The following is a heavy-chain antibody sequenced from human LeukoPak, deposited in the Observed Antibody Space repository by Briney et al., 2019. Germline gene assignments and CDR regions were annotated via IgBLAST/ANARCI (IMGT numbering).Heavy chain of an antibody. CDR2: IKSKTDGGTT. J-gene: IGHJ4*02. V-gene: IGHV3-15*01. CDR1: GFTFSNAW. Sequence: PGGSLRLSCAASGFTFSNAWMSWVRPAPGKGLEWVGRIKSKTDGGTTDYAAPLKGRFIISRDDSKNTLYLQMNSLKTEDTDVYYCTTSQTWTSLHYFDYWGQGTLVTVSS. D-gene: IGHD1-1*01. CDR3: TTSQTWTSLHYFDY.